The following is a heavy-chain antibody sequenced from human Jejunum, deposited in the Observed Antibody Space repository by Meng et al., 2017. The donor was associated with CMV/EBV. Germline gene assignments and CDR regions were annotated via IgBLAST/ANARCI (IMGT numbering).Heavy chain of an antibody. CDR1: GVSIRSYY. V-gene: IGHV4-4*07. CDR2: IYTSGST. D-gene: IGHD2-21*02. CDR3: ARDGGLDCGGDCYFDH. Sequence: QLQETGPGLVKPSVALSLICTVSGVSIRSYYWGWIRLPAGKGLEWIGRIYTSGSTNYNPSLKSRVTMSLDTPKNQFSLKLTSVTAADTALYFCARDGGLDCGGDCYFDHWGQGILVTVSS. J-gene: IGHJ4*02.